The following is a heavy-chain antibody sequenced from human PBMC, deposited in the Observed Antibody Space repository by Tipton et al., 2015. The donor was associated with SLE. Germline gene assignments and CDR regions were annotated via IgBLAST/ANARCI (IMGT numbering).Heavy chain of an antibody. CDR3: AGDTCSGGSCYYDPAFDI. CDR1: GGSISSYY. Sequence: TLSLTCTVSGGSISSYYWSWIRQPPGKGLEWIGYIYYSGSTNYNPSLKSRVTISVDTSKNQFSLKLSSVTAADTAVYYCAGDTCSGGSCYYDPAFDIWGQGTMVTVSS. CDR2: IYYSGST. D-gene: IGHD2-15*01. V-gene: IGHV4-59*01. J-gene: IGHJ3*02.